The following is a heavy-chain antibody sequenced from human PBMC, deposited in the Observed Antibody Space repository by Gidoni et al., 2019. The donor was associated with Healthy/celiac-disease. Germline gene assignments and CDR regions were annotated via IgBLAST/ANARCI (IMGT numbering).Heavy chain of an antibody. J-gene: IGHJ4*02. CDR2: IYYSGST. D-gene: IGHD3-3*01. CDR3: ASHGRAGGVGYYFDY. V-gene: IGHV4-31*03. Sequence: QVQLQESGPGLVKPSPTLSPTCTVSGGSISSGGYYWSWLRQHPGKGLEWIGYIYYSGSTYYNPSLKSRVTISVDTSKNQFSLKLSSVTAADTAVYYCASHGRAGGVGYYFDYWGQGTLVTVSS. CDR1: GGSISSGGYY.